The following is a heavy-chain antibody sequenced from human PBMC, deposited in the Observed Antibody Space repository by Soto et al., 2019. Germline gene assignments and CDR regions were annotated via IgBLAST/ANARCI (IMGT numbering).Heavy chain of an antibody. CDR2: IGRSGETI. CDR1: GFTFSSFE. CDR3: ARDSRGGAARRPTFYY. D-gene: IGHD6-6*01. Sequence: GGSLRLSCVGSGFTFSSFEMNWVRQTPGKGLEWLSYIGRSGETIYYADSVKGRFTISRDNAKSSLLLQMNGLRDEDTGIYYCARDSRGGAARRPTFYYWGRGTLVTVSS. J-gene: IGHJ4*02. V-gene: IGHV3-48*03.